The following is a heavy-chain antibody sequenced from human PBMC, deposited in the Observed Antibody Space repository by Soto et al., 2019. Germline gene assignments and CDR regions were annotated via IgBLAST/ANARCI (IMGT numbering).Heavy chain of an antibody. D-gene: IGHD3-22*01. J-gene: IGHJ4*02. Sequence: GGSLRLSCSASGFTFSIYAMHWVRQAPGKGLEYVSSISTNGGSTHYADSVKGRFTISRDNSKNTQYLQMSSLRADDTAVYYCVKGEYYYDSSGYYPFDYWGQGT. CDR2: ISTNGGST. CDR3: VKGEYYYDSSGYYPFDY. CDR1: GFTFSIYA. V-gene: IGHV3-64D*06.